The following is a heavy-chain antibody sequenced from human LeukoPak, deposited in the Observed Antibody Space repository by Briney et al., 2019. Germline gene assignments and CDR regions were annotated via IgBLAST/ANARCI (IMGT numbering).Heavy chain of an antibody. CDR2: MNPNTGGT. D-gene: IGHD3-3*01. V-gene: IGHV1-2*02. Sequence: ASVKVSCKASGYSFIGYYMHWVRQAPGQGLEWMGWMNPNTGGTNFAHKFQGRVTMTRDTSINTAYMELSRLTSDDTAVYYCARGTSIRLLEWLFDYWGQGTLVTVSS. CDR3: ARGTSIRLLEWLFDY. CDR1: GYSFIGYY. J-gene: IGHJ4*02.